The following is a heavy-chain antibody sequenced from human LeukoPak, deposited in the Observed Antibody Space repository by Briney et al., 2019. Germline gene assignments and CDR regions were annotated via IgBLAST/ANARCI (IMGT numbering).Heavy chain of an antibody. J-gene: IGHJ4*02. CDR1: GFTFSSYG. V-gene: IGHV3-33*01. CDR2: ISYDGSNK. D-gene: IGHD2-8*01. CDR3: TRDPTYCTNGVCYLFDY. Sequence: PGGSLRLSCAASGFTFSSYGMHWVRQAPGKGLEWVAVISYDGSNKYYADSVKGRFTISRDNSKNTLYLQMNSLRAEDTAVYYCTRDPTYCTNGVCYLFDYWGQVTLVTVSS.